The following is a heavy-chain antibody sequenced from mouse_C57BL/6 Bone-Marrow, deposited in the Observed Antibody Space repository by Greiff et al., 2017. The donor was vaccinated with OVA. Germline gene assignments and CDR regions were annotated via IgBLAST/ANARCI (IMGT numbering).Heavy chain of an antibody. Sequence: VKVVESGPGLVQPSQSLSITCTVSGFSLTSYGVHWVRQSPGKGLEWLGVIWSGGSTDYNAAFISRLSISKDNSKSQVFFKRNSLQADDTAIYYCARNYRAWFAYWGQGTLVTVSA. D-gene: IGHD2-14*01. CDR2: IWSGGST. J-gene: IGHJ3*01. CDR3: ARNYRAWFAY. V-gene: IGHV2-2*01. CDR1: GFSLTSYG.